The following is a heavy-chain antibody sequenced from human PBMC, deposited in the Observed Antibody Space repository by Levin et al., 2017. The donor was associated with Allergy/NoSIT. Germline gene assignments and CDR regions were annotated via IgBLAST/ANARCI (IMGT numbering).Heavy chain of an antibody. D-gene: IGHD5-24*01. Sequence: PSETLSLTCTVSGGSISRGSVFWGWIRQSPGKGLEWIASISFSGSTYYNPSLKRRVTMSIDPPKKQFSLNLSSLTAADTAVFYCVEHPSWREAFESWGQGTPVTVSS. V-gene: IGHV4-39*01. J-gene: IGHJ4*02. CDR1: GGSISRGSVF. CDR2: ISFSGST. CDR3: VEHPSWREAFES.